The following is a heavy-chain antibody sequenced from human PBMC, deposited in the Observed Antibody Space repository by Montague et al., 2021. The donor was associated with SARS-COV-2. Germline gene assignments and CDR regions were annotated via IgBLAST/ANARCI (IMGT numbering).Heavy chain of an antibody. Sequence: SLRLSCAASGFTFSSYGMHWVRQAPGKGLEWVAVIWYDGSNKYYADSMKGRFTISRDNSKNTLYLQMNSLRAEDTAVYYCSGSYPYYGMDVWGQGTTVTVSS. CDR3: SGSYPYYGMDV. V-gene: IGHV3-33*01. J-gene: IGHJ6*02. CDR2: IWYDGSNK. D-gene: IGHD3-16*02. CDR1: GFTFSSYG.